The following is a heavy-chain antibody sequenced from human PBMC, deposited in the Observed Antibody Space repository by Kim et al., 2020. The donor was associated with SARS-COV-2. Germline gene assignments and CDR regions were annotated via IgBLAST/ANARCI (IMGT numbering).Heavy chain of an antibody. CDR1: GGSFSGYY. J-gene: IGHJ6*03. V-gene: IGHV4-34*01. CDR3: ARGRYGEITIFGVVPGHYYMDV. D-gene: IGHD3-3*01. Sequence: SETLSLTCAVYGGSFSGYYWSWIRQPPGKGLEWSGEINHSGSTNYNPSLKSRGTISVDTSKNQFSLKLSSVTAADTAVYYCARGRYGEITIFGVVPGHYYMDVWGKGTTVTVSS. CDR2: INHSGST.